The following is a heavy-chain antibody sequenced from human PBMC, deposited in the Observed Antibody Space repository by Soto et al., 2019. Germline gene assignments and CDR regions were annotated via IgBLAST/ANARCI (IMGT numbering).Heavy chain of an antibody. Sequence: GGSLRLSCAASGFTFSSYWMSWVRQAPGKGLEWVANIKQDGSEKYYVDSVKGRFTISRDNAKNSLYLQMNSLRAEDTAVYYCARERADFWSVYYNWFDPWGQGTLVTVSS. CDR2: IKQDGSEK. J-gene: IGHJ5*02. CDR3: ARERADFWSVYYNWFDP. V-gene: IGHV3-7*01. CDR1: GFTFSSYW. D-gene: IGHD3-3*01.